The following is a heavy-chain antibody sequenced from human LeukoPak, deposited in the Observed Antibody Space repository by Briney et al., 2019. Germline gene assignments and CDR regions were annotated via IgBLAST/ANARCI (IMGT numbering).Heavy chain of an antibody. CDR3: ARAREGGSLYFDY. J-gene: IGHJ4*02. Sequence: GGSLRLSCAASGFTFSSYAMSWVRQAPGKGLEWVPGISGSGGSTYYADSVKGRFTISRDNSKNTLYLQMNSLRAEDTAVYYCARAREGGSLYFDYWGQGTLVTVSS. CDR1: GFTFSSYA. CDR2: ISGSGGST. D-gene: IGHD2-15*01. V-gene: IGHV3-23*01.